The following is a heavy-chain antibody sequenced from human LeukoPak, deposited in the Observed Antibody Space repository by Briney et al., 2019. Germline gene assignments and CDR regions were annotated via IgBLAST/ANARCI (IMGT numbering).Heavy chain of an antibody. J-gene: IGHJ4*02. Sequence: GGSLRLSCAASGFTFSSYSMNWVRQAPGKGLEWVSSISSSSSYIYYADSVKGRFTISRDNAKNSLYLQMNSLRAEDTAVYYCAKDQSTLLWFGELSPSFDYWGQGTLVTVSS. V-gene: IGHV3-21*04. CDR3: AKDQSTLLWFGELSPSFDY. CDR2: ISSSSSYI. D-gene: IGHD3-10*01. CDR1: GFTFSSYS.